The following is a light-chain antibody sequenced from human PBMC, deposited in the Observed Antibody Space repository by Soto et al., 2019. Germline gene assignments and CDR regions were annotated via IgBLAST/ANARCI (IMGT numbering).Light chain of an antibody. CDR1: QSVSSY. V-gene: IGKV3-11*01. CDR2: DAS. Sequence: EIVLTQSPATLSLSPGERATLSCRASQSVSSYLAWYQQKPGQAPRLLIYDASNRATATPPRFSGSGSGTDFTLTISRLEPEDFAVYYCQQRSNWPWTFGQGTKVDIK. CDR3: QQRSNWPWT. J-gene: IGKJ1*01.